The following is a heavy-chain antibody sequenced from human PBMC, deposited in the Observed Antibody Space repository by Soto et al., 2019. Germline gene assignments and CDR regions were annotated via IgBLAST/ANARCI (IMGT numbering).Heavy chain of an antibody. CDR2: MNPNTGNS. CDR3: ARRAETNGWNGFGADKYYFDF. CDR1: GYTFTSYD. Sequence: ASVKVSCKASGYTFTSYDIYWVRQATGQGLEWMGWMNPNTGNSAYAHKFQGRVTMTSDTSISTAHMELSSLRSEDTAVYYCARRAETNGWNGFGADKYYFDFWGQGTMVTVSS. J-gene: IGHJ4*02. V-gene: IGHV1-8*01. D-gene: IGHD1-1*01.